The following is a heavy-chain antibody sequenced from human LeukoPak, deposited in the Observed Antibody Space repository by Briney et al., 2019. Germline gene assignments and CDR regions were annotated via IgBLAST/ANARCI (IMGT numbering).Heavy chain of an antibody. Sequence: GGSLRLSCAASGFTFSSYWMSWVRQAPGKGLEWVSAMSGSGDDTYYADSVKGRFTISRHNSKNTLYLQMSSLRAEDTAIYHCAKEVLDYEIPYWYFDLWGLGTLVTVSS. CDR2: MSGSGDDT. CDR3: AKEVLDYEIPYWYFDL. D-gene: IGHD4-17*01. V-gene: IGHV3-23*01. J-gene: IGHJ2*01. CDR1: GFTFSSYW.